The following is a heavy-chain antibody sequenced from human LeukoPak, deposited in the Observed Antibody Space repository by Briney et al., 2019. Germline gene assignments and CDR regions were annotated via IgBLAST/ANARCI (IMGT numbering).Heavy chain of an antibody. V-gene: IGHV3-11*04. Sequence: GGSLRLSCAASGFTFSDYYMSWIRQAPGKGLEWVSYISSSGSTIYYADSVKGRFTISRDNAKNSLYLQMNSLRAEDTAVYCCARDLYYYDSSGYYWGQGTLVTVSS. CDR2: ISSSGSTI. CDR3: ARDLYYYDSSGYY. CDR1: GFTFSDYY. D-gene: IGHD3-22*01. J-gene: IGHJ4*02.